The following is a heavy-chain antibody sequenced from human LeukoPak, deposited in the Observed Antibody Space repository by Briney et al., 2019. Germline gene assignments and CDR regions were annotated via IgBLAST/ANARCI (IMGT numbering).Heavy chain of an antibody. CDR3: ARAGYDSSRRGYYYYGMDV. CDR2: IYYSGST. CDR1: GGSISSYY. V-gene: IGHV4-59*01. Sequence: SETLSLTCTVSGGSISSYYWSWIRQPPGKGLEWIGYIYYSGSTNYNPSLKSRVTISVDTSKNQFSLKLSSVTAADTAVYYCARAGYDSSRRGYYYYGMDVWAKGPRSPSP. D-gene: IGHD3-22*01. J-gene: IGHJ6*02.